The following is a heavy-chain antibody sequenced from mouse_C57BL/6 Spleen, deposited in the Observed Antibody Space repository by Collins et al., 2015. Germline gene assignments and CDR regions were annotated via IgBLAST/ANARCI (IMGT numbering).Heavy chain of an antibody. CDR1: GYTFTSYW. CDR3: ARNGYYYYAMDY. CDR2: IDPSDSYT. V-gene: IGHV1-59*01. Sequence: QVQLQQPGAELVRPGTSVKLSCKASGYTFTSYWMHWVKQRPGQGLEWIGVIDPSDSYTNYNQKFKGKATLTVDTSSSTAYMQLSSLTSEDSAVYYCARNGYYYYAMDYWGQETSVTVSS. J-gene: IGHJ4*01. D-gene: IGHD2-3*01.